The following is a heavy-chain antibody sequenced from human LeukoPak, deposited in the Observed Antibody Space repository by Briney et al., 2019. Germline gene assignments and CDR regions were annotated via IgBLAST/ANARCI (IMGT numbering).Heavy chain of an antibody. J-gene: IGHJ2*01. CDR1: GYTFTGYY. CDR3: ARVSEQQGSYWYFDL. D-gene: IGHD6-13*01. CDR2: INPNSGGT. Sequence: ASVKVSCKASGYTFTGYYMHWVRQAPGQGLEWMGWINPNSGGTNYARKFQGRVTMTRDTSISTAYMELSRLRSDDTAVYYCARVSEQQGSYWYFDLWGRGTLVTVSS. V-gene: IGHV1-2*02.